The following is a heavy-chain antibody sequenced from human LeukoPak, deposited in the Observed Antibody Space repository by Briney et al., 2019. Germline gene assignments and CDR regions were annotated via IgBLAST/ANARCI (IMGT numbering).Heavy chain of an antibody. J-gene: IGHJ4*02. CDR2: IYYSGST. CDR1: GGSISGYY. D-gene: IGHD2-21*02. Sequence: SETLSLTCTVSGGSISGYYWIWIRQPPGKGLEWIAYIYYSGSTNYNPSLKSRVTISVDTSKKQFSLKLSSVTAADTAVYYCARVAYCGGDCYSFDYWGQGTLVTVPS. V-gene: IGHV4-59*01. CDR3: ARVAYCGGDCYSFDY.